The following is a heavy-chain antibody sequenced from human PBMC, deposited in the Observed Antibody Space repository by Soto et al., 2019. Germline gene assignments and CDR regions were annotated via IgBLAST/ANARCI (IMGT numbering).Heavy chain of an antibody. CDR3: ARDIVLVPFFFGYYGMDV. J-gene: IGHJ6*02. CDR2: IYYSGST. V-gene: IGHV4-30-4*01. Sequence: QVQLQESGPGLVKPSQTLSLTCTVSGGSISSGDYYWSWIRQPPGKGLEWIGYIYYSGSTYSNPSLTSRVTISVDTSKNQFSLTLSSVTAADTAVYYCARDIVLVPFFFGYYGMDVWGQGTTVTVSS. D-gene: IGHD2-2*01. CDR1: GGSISSGDYY.